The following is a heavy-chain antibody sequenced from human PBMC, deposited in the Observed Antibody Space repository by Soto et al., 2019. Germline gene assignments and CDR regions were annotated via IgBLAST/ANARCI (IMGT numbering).Heavy chain of an antibody. J-gene: IGHJ2*01. D-gene: IGHD1-26*01. CDR2: ISSNGGST. V-gene: IGHV3-64D*06. CDR3: VKGGWELLYWYFDL. CDR1: VFTCSSYA. Sequence: GSLRLSGSASVFTCSSYAMHWVRQAPGKGLEYVSAISSNGGSTYYADSVKGRFTISRDNSKNTLYLQMSSLRAEDTAVYYCVKGGWELLYWYFDLWGRGTLVTVSS.